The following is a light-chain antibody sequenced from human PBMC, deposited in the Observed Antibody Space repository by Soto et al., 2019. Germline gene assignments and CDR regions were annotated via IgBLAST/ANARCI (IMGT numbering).Light chain of an antibody. CDR2: GNN. J-gene: IGLJ2*01. CDR3: QSYDSIFVL. V-gene: IGLV1-40*01. CDR1: SSNIGAGYD. Sequence: QSVLTQPPSVSGAPGQRVTISCTGSSSNIGAGYDVHWYQQLPGTAPKLLIYGNNNRPSGVPDRFSGSKSGTSASLAITRLQAEDEADYYCQSYDSIFVLFGGGTKVTVL.